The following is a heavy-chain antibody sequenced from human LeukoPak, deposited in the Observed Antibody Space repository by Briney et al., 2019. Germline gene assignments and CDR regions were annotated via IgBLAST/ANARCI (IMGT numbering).Heavy chain of an antibody. J-gene: IGHJ4*02. V-gene: IGHV3-66*01. D-gene: IGHD5-24*01. Sequence: GGSLRLSCAASGFTVSSNYMSWVRQAPGKGLEWVSVIYSGGSTYYADSVKGRFTISRDNSKNTLYLQMNSLRAEDTAVYYCARTRDSDMYYFDSWGQGTLVTVS. CDR3: ARTRDSDMYYFDS. CDR1: GFTVSSNY. CDR2: IYSGGST.